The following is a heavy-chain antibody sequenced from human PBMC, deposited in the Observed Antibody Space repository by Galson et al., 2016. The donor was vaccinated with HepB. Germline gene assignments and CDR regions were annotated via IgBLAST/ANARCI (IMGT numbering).Heavy chain of an antibody. CDR3: ARECGGDCYYFDS. V-gene: IGHV1-18*01. Sequence: LVKVSCKASGYTFSNYDITWVRQAPGQGLEWMGWISGYNGITKYAQKVQGRATMTTDTSTSTAYMELRSLKSDDTAVYYCARECGGDCYYFDSWGQGTLVTVSS. D-gene: IGHD2-21*02. CDR1: GYTFSNYD. CDR2: ISGYNGIT. J-gene: IGHJ4*02.